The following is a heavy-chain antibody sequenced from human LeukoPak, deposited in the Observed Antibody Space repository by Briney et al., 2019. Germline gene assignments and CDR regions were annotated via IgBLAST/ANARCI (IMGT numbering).Heavy chain of an antibody. CDR1: GFTFSSYW. D-gene: IGHD2-2*02. CDR3: ASVVVPAAIWSGYYYYGMDV. V-gene: IGHV3-74*01. Sequence: PGGSLRLSCAASGFTFSSYWMHWVRQAPGKGLVWVSCINSDGSSTSYADSVKGRFTISRDNAKNTLYLQMNSLRAEDTAVYYCASVVVPAAIWSGYYYYGMDVWGQGTTVTVSS. CDR2: INSDGSST. J-gene: IGHJ6*02.